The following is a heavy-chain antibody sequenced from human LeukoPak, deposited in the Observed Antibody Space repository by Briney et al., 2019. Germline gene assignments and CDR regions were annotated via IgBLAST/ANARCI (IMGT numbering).Heavy chain of an antibody. V-gene: IGHV3-48*01. CDR1: GFTFSSYS. CDR3: ARAQKMGGYSSSWYGAPSVGY. D-gene: IGHD6-13*01. CDR2: ISSSSSPI. J-gene: IGHJ4*02. Sequence: GGSLRLSCAASGFTFSSYSMNWVRQAPGKGLEWVSYISSSSSPIYYADSVKGRFTISRDNAKNSLYLQMNSLRTEDTAVYYCARAQKMGGYSSSWYGAPSVGYWGQGTLVTVSS.